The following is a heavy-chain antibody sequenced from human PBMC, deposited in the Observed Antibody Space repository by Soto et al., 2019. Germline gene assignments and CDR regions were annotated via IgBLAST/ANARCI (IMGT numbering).Heavy chain of an antibody. CDR2: IYYSGNP. V-gene: IGHV4-59*08. CDR3: ATNSPLLENDYYGMAV. J-gene: IGHJ6*02. Sequence: QVQLQESGPGLVPPSETLSLTCTVSGDSISSNYWSWIRQPPGKGLEWIGYIYYSGNPTYNPSFKSRVTMSVDRSKNQFSLRLSSLTAADTAVYYCATNSPLLENDYYGMAVWGQGTTVTVSS. CDR1: GDSISSNY. D-gene: IGHD2-21*01.